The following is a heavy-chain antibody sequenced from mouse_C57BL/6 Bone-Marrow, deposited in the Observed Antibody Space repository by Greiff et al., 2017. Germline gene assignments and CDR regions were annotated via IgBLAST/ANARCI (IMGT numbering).Heavy chain of an antibody. D-gene: IGHD1-1*01. Sequence: EVKVVESGGGLVQSGRSLRLSCATSGFTFSDFYMEWVRQAPGKGLEWIAASRNKANDYTKEYSESGKGRFIVSRDTSQSILYLQMNALRADDTAIYYCARDAGYYGSSYWYFDVWGTGTTVTVSS. CDR1: GFTFSDFY. V-gene: IGHV7-1*01. J-gene: IGHJ1*03. CDR2: SRNKANDYTK. CDR3: ARDAGYYGSSYWYFDV.